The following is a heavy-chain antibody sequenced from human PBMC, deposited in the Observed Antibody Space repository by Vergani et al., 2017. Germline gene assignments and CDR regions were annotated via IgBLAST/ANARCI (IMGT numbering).Heavy chain of an antibody. D-gene: IGHD2/OR15-2a*01. CDR1: GFTFSNYW. CDR3: AKDLGGCNSISCSYYMDV. Sequence: VQLVESGGGLVQPGGSLRLSCTASGFTFSNYWMQWVRQAAGKGLMWVSRINSDGDSTSYADSVKGRFTISRDNSQNTVNLQMNSLRVDDTAVYYCAKDLGGCNSISCSYYMDVWGKGTTVTV. CDR2: INSDGDST. J-gene: IGHJ6*03. V-gene: IGHV3-74*01.